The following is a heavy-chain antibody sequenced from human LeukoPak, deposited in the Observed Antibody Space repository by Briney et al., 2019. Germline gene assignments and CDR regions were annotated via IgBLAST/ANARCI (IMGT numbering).Heavy chain of an antibody. CDR2: IYYSGST. CDR1: GGSISSYY. CDR3: TMVAAAGTLSG. D-gene: IGHD6-13*01. V-gene: IGHV4-59*01. Sequence: SETLSLTCTVSGGSISSYYWSWIRQPPGKGLEWIGYIYYSGSTNYNPSLKSRVTISVDTSKNQFSLKLSSVTAADTAVYYCTMVAAAGTLSGWGQGTLVTVSS. J-gene: IGHJ4*02.